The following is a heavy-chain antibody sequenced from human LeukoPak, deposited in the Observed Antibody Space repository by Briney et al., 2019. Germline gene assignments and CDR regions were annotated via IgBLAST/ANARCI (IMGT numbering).Heavy chain of an antibody. V-gene: IGHV3-48*01. CDR1: GFTFSSYS. CDR3: ARDRVNYGGATYYYYYMDV. CDR2: ISSSSSI. Sequence: GGSLRLSWAASGFTFSSYSMNWVRQAPGKGLEWVSYISSSSSIYYADSVKGRFTISRDNAKNSLYLQMNSLRAEDTAVYYCARDRVNYGGATYYYYYMDVWGKGTTVAVSS. D-gene: IGHD4-23*01. J-gene: IGHJ6*03.